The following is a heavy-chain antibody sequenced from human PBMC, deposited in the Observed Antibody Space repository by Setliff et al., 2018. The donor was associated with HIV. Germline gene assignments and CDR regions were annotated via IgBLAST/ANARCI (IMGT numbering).Heavy chain of an antibody. D-gene: IGHD6-13*01. CDR2: ISSDGSDK. J-gene: IGHJ4*02. Sequence: GGSLRLSCAASGFIFSRYAIYWVRQAPGKGLEWVAVISSDGSDKYYADSVKGRFTISRDNSKNTLYLQMNSLRAEDTAVYYCAKPPRPSSWPQYYFDYWGQGTLVTVS. CDR1: GFIFSRYA. V-gene: IGHV3-30*07. CDR3: AKPPRPSSWPQYYFDY.